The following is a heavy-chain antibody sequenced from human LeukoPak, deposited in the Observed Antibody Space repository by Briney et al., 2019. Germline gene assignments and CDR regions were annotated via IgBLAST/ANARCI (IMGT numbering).Heavy chain of an antibody. CDR3: ARDDSPVQLGKDAFDV. CDR1: GLTFGRYE. V-gene: IGHV3-48*03. J-gene: IGHJ3*01. CDR2: ISSSGDVI. Sequence: QTGGSLRLSCAGSGLTFGRYEMNWVRQAPGKGLEWISYISSSGDVISYADSVKGRFTISRDNARNSLYLQMSSLRVEDTGVYYCARDDSPVQLGKDAFDVWGQGTMVTVSS. D-gene: IGHD7-27*01.